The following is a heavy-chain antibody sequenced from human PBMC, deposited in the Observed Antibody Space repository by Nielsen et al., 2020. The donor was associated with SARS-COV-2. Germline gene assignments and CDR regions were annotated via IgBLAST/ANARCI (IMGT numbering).Heavy chain of an antibody. CDR1: GFTISRYG. D-gene: IGHD6-25*01. CDR2: ISYDGSVK. Sequence: GESLKISCEASGFTISRYGMHWVRQAPGKGLEWVTFISYDGSVKYYADSVKGRFTISRDNSKNTLYLHLNSLRAEDTAVYYCAKPSSSRYSVKFYFHYWGQGTRVTVSS. CDR3: AKPSSSRYSVKFYFHY. V-gene: IGHV3-30*18. J-gene: IGHJ4*02.